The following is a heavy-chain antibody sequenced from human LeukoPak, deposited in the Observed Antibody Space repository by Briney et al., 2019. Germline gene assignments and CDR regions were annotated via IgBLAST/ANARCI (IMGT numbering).Heavy chain of an antibody. CDR2: IIPIFGTA. V-gene: IGHV1-69*05. CDR1: GGTFSSYA. CDR3: ARGHNWNDPGFDP. Sequence: SVKLSCKASGGTFSSYAISWVRQAPGQGLEWMGRIIPIFGTANYAQKFQGRVTMTRNTFISTAYMELSSLRSEDTAVYYCARGHNWNDPGFDPWGQGTLVTVSS. D-gene: IGHD1-20*01. J-gene: IGHJ5*02.